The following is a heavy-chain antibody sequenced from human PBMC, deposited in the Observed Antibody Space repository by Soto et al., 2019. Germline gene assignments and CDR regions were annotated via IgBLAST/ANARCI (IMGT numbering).Heavy chain of an antibody. CDR1: GFSLSTSGVG. CDR3: AHIRMGTYSSGWYSRLRAPFDY. J-gene: IGHJ4*02. CDR2: IYWNDDK. D-gene: IGHD6-19*01. Sequence: QITLKESGPTLVKPTQTLTLTCTFSGFSLSTSGVGVGWIRQPPGKALEWLALIYWNDDKRYSPSLKSRLTITKDTSKNQVVLTMTNMDPVDTATYYCAHIRMGTYSSGWYSRLRAPFDYWGEGTLVTVSS. V-gene: IGHV2-5*01.